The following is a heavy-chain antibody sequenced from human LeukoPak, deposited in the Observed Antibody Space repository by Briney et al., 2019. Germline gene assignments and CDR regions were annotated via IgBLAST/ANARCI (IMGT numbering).Heavy chain of an antibody. CDR1: GGSIRSYY. V-gene: IGHV4-59*12. D-gene: IGHD2-2*01. CDR2: IYYSGST. Sequence: SETLSLTCTVSGGSIRSYYWSWIRQPPGKGLEWIGYIYYSGSTNYNPSLKSRVTVSVDTSKNQFSLKLSSVTAADTAVYYCARDSGCSSTSCYRAYYYYGMDVWGQGTTVTVSS. J-gene: IGHJ6*02. CDR3: ARDSGCSSTSCYRAYYYYGMDV.